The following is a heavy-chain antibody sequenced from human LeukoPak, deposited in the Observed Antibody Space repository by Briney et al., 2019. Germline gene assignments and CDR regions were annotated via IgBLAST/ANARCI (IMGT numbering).Heavy chain of an antibody. CDR2: IFYSGGT. V-gene: IGHV4-59*08. J-gene: IGHJ3*02. CDR3: ARQYCSGATCYDDAFDI. D-gene: IGHD2-15*01. CDR1: GGSISSYY. Sequence: SETLSLTCTVSGGSISSYYWSWIRQPPGKGLEWIGYIFYSGGTNYNPPLKSRVTISVDTSTNQFSLKLSSVTAADTAVYYCARQYCSGATCYDDAFDIWGQGTMVTVSS.